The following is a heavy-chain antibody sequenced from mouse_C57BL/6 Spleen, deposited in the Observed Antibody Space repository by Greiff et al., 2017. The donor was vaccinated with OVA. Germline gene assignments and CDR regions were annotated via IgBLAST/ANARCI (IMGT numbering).Heavy chain of an antibody. J-gene: IGHJ2*01. CDR2: IRNKANGYTT. Sequence: VQLKESGGGLVQPGGSLSLSCAASGFTFTDYYMSWVRQPPGKALEWLGFIRNKANGYTTEYSASVKGRFTISRDNSQSILYLQMNALRAEDSATYYCAKMVVAYYFDYWGQGTTLTVSS. V-gene: IGHV7-3*03. CDR3: AKMVVAYYFDY. CDR1: GFTFTDYY. D-gene: IGHD1-1*01.